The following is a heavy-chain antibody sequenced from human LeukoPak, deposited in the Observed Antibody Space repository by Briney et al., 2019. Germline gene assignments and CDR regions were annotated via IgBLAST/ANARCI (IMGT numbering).Heavy chain of an antibody. Sequence: SETLSLTCTVSGYSISSGYYWGWIRQPPGKGLEWIGSIYHSGSTYYNPSLKSRVTISVDTSKNQFSLKLSSVTAADTAVYYCARAYGYCSSTSCQGNYFGYWGQGTLVTVSS. CDR1: GYSISSGYY. J-gene: IGHJ4*02. CDR2: IYHSGST. D-gene: IGHD2-2*01. CDR3: ARAYGYCSSTSCQGNYFGY. V-gene: IGHV4-38-2*02.